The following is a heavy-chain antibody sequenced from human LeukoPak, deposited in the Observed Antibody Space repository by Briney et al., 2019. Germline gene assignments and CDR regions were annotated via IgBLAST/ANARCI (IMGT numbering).Heavy chain of an antibody. CDR2: MTWNGGST. CDR1: GFTYNDYA. Sequence: PGGSLRLSCSASGFTYNDYAMSWVRHPPGKGLECVSGMTWNGGSTYYADSVKCRFTISRDNAKNSLFLQMNSLEVEDTALYYCARVRGSAWSTFDFWGQGTLVTVPS. J-gene: IGHJ4*02. CDR3: ARVRGSAWSTFDF. D-gene: IGHD6-19*01. V-gene: IGHV3-20*04.